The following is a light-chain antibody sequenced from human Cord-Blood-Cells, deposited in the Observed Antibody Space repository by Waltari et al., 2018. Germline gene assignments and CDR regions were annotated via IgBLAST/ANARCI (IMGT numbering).Light chain of an antibody. CDR2: DVS. J-gene: IGLJ2*01. V-gene: IGLV2-14*01. CDR1: SSDVGGYNH. Sequence: QSALTQPASVSGSPGQSITIPCTGTSSDVGGYNHVPWYQQHPGKAPKLMIYDVSNRPSGVSNRFSGSKSGNTASLTISGLQAEDEADYYCSSYTSSSTLVFGGGTKLTVL. CDR3: SSYTSSSTLV.